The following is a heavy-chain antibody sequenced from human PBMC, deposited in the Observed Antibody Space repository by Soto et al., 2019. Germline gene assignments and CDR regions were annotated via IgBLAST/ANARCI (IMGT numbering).Heavy chain of an antibody. CDR1: GFTFNSYP. Sequence: PGGSLRLPCAASGFTFNSYPMHWVRQAPGKGLEWVAVIPYDGRNKYYADSVKGRFIISRDNSKNTLYLQMNSLRAEDTAVYYCARVPLYSSSSRDYYYYGMDVWGQGTTVTVSS. CDR3: ARVPLYSSSSRDYYYYGMDV. J-gene: IGHJ6*02. CDR2: IPYDGRNK. V-gene: IGHV3-30*04. D-gene: IGHD6-6*01.